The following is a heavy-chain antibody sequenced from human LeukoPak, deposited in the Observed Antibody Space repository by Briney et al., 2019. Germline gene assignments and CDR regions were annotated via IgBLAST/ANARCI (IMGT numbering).Heavy chain of an antibody. Sequence: SETLSLTCTVSGGSVSSGSYYWSWIRQPPGKGLEWIGDVYYSGSASYNPSLKSRVTISIDTSKNQFFLKLSSVSAADTAVYYCARGWGYFDYWGQGTLVTVSS. CDR2: VYYSGSA. J-gene: IGHJ4*02. D-gene: IGHD3-16*01. CDR1: GGSVSSGSYY. V-gene: IGHV4-61*01. CDR3: ARGWGYFDY.